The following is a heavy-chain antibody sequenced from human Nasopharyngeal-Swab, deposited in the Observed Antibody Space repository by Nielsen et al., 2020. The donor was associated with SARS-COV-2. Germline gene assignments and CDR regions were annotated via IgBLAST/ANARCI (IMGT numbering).Heavy chain of an antibody. Sequence: ASVKVSCKASGYTFTSYAMNWVRQAPGQGLEWMGWINTNTGNPTYAQGFTGRFVFSLGTSVSTAYLQISSLKAEDTAVYYCARGDIVATIDWGVHFDYWGQGTLVTVSS. J-gene: IGHJ4*02. D-gene: IGHD5-12*01. CDR1: GYTFTSYA. CDR3: ARGDIVATIDWGVHFDY. V-gene: IGHV7-4-1*02. CDR2: INTNTGNP.